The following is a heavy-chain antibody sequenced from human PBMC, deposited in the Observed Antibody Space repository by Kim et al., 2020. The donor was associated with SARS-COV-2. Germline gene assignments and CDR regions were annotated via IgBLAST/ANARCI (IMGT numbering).Heavy chain of an antibody. D-gene: IGHD5-12*01. V-gene: IGHV3-30*18. J-gene: IGHJ3*02. CDR2: ISYDGSNK. CDR3: AKDFTGGGYDYVGAFDI. Sequence: GGSLRLSCAASGFTFSSYGMHWVRQAPGKGLEWVAVISYDGSNKYYADSVKGRFTISRDNSKNTLSLQMNSLRAEDTAVYCCAKDFTGGGYDYVGAFDIWGQGTMVTVSS. CDR1: GFTFSSYG.